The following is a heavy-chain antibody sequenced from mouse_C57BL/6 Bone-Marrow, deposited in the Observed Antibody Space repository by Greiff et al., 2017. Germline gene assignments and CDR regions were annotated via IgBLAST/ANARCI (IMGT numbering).Heavy chain of an antibody. J-gene: IGHJ4*01. Sequence: QVQLQQPGTELVKPGASVKLSCKASGYTFTSYWMHWVKQRPGQGLEWIGNINPSNGGTNYNEKFKSKATLTVDKSASTAYMQLSSLTSEDSAVYYCARFDGYYFYAMDYWGQGASVTVSS. D-gene: IGHD2-3*01. CDR2: INPSNGGT. CDR1: GYTFTSYW. V-gene: IGHV1-53*01. CDR3: ARFDGYYFYAMDY.